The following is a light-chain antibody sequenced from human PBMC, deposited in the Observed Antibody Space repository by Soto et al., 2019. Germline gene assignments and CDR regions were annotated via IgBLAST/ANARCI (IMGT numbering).Light chain of an antibody. Sequence: EIVLTQSPGTLSLSPGERATLSCRASQSVSSSYLAWYQQKPGQAPRLPIYGSSSRATGIPDRFSGSGSGTDFTLTISRLEPEDFAVYYCQQYGSSPWTFGRGTKVEIK. V-gene: IGKV3-20*01. CDR3: QQYGSSPWT. CDR1: QSVSSSY. CDR2: GSS. J-gene: IGKJ1*01.